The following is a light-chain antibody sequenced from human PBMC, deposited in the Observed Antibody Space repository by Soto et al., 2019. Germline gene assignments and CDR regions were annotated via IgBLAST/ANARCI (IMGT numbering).Light chain of an antibody. CDR3: SSYGGSKV. Sequence: QSALTQPPSASGSPGQSVTISCTGTSSDVGGYNYVSWYQHHPGKAPKLMIYEVSKRPSGVPDRFSGSKSGNTASLTVSGLQAEDEADYYCSSYGGSKVFGGGTQLTVL. CDR2: EVS. CDR1: SSDVGGYNY. J-gene: IGLJ2*01. V-gene: IGLV2-8*01.